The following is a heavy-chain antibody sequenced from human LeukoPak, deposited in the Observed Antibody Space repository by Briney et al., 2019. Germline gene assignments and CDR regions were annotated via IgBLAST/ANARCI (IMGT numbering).Heavy chain of an antibody. CDR1: GNYW. CDR2: INSDGSWT. D-gene: IGHD2-2*01. Sequence: GGSLRLSCAASGNYWMHWVRQAPGKGLVWVSHINSDGSWTSYADSVKGRFTISKDNAKNTVYLQMNNLRAEDTAVYYCVSFYETYWGRGSLVTVSS. V-gene: IGHV3-74*01. CDR3: VSFYETY. J-gene: IGHJ4*02.